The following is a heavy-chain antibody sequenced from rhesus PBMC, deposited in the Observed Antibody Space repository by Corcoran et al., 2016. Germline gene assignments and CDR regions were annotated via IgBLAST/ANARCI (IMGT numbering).Heavy chain of an antibody. D-gene: IGHD6-13*01. V-gene: IGHV4-73*01. CDR3: ARRRRGYSSWSY. CDR1: GGSLSGYY. CDR2: IDGNRAST. Sequence: QVKLQQWGEGLVKPSETLSLTCAVYGGSLSGYYWSWIRKPPGKGLEWIGNIDGNRASTNYNPSLKNRVTISKDTSKNQFSLKLSSVTAADTAVYYCARRRRGYSSWSYWGQGVLVTVSS. J-gene: IGHJ4*01.